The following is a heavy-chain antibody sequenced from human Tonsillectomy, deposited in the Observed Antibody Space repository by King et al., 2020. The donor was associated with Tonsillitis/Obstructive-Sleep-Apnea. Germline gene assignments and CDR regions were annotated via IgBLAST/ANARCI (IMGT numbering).Heavy chain of an antibody. V-gene: IGHV3-7*03. Sequence: VQLVESGGGLVQPGGSLRLSCAASGFTFSNYWVYWVRQAPGKGLEWVANIKQDGSEKYYVDSVKGRFTISRDNAKNSLYLQMNSLRAEDTAVYYCARDKAGCWYFDLWGRGTLVTVSS. CDR1: GFTFSNYW. CDR3: ARDKAGCWYFDL. J-gene: IGHJ2*01. CDR2: IKQDGSEK.